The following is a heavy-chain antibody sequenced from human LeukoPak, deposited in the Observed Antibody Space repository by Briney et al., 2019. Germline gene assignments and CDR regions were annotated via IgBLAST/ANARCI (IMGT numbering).Heavy chain of an antibody. Sequence: PSETLSLTCTVSGGSISSSTYYWGWIRRPPGKGLEWIGSIYYSGSTYYNPSLKSRTTVSVDTSENQFSLKLSSVTAADTAVYYWVRGSTFRHYQYWGQGTLVTVYS. V-gene: IGHV4-39*01. CDR2: IYYSGST. D-gene: IGHD3-10*01. J-gene: IGHJ4*02. CDR3: VRGSTFRHYQY. CDR1: GGSISSSTYY.